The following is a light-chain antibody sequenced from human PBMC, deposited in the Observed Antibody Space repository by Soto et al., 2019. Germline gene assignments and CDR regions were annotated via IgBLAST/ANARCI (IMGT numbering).Light chain of an antibody. CDR2: GAS. CDR3: QQYGSSLRT. Sequence: EIVLTQSPGTLSLSPGERATLSCRASQSVSSSYLAWYQQKPGQAPRLLIYGASSRATGIPDRFSGSGSGTDFTLTISRLETDDFAVYYCQQYGSSLRTFGQGNKVDIK. CDR1: QSVSSSY. J-gene: IGKJ1*01. V-gene: IGKV3-20*01.